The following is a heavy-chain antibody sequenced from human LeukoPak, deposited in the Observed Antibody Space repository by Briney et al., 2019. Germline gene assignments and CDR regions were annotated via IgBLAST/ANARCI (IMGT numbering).Heavy chain of an antibody. CDR3: AKVAKYYYGPETYYFFEQ. D-gene: IGHD3-10*01. J-gene: IGHJ4*02. Sequence: PGGSLRLSCAASGFTFSSYGMHWVRQAPGKGLEWVAFMRYDGSNKYYADSVKGRFTISRDNSKNTLYLQMNSLRAEDTAVYYCAKVAKYYYGPETYYFFEQWGQGTPVTPSS. V-gene: IGHV3-30*02. CDR2: MRYDGSNK. CDR1: GFTFSSYG.